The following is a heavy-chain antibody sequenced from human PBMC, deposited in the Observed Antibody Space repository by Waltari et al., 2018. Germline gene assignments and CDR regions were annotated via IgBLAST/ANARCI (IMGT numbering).Heavy chain of an antibody. CDR1: GFTVTNNY. Sequence: EVQLVESGGGLVQPGGSLRLSCATSGFTVTNNYMTWVHQAPGKGLEWVSVIYTGGSTYYADSVKGRFTISRDNPKNMVYLQMNSLRAEDTAVYFCVRGISSQRLDSWGQGTLVTVSS. CDR3: VRGISSQRLDS. J-gene: IGHJ4*02. CDR2: IYTGGST. V-gene: IGHV3-66*01. D-gene: IGHD3-3*02.